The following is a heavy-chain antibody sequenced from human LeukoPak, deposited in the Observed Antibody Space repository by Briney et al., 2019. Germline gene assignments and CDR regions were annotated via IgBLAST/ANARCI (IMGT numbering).Heavy chain of an antibody. V-gene: IGHV1-69*10. CDR1: GGTFSTHG. D-gene: IGHD2-15*01. J-gene: IGHJ4*02. Sequence: SVKVSCKASGGTFSTHGINWVRQAPGQGLEWMGRIVPILGVANYAQNFQGRVTITADRSTSTAYMELRSLTSADTALYYCARDLRISGGNYRDSHYFDYWGQGSLVTVSS. CDR3: ARDLRISGGNYRDSHYFDY. CDR2: IVPILGVA.